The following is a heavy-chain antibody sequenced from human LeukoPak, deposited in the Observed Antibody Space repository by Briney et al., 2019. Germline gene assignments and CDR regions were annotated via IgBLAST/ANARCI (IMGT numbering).Heavy chain of an antibody. D-gene: IGHD3-9*01. J-gene: IGHJ6*02. V-gene: IGHV5-51*01. Sequence: PGESLKISCKGSGYSFTSYWIGWVRQMPGKGLEWMGIIYPGDSDTRYSPSFQGQVTISADKSISTAYLQWSSLKASDTAMYYCARHLTYYDILTGHRSYYGMDVWGQGTTVTLSS. CDR3: ARHLTYYDILTGHRSYYGMDV. CDR1: GYSFTSYW. CDR2: IYPGDSDT.